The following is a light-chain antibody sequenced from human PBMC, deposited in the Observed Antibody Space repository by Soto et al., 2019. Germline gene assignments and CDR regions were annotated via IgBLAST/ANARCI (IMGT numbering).Light chain of an antibody. CDR2: GAS. V-gene: IGKV1-6*01. J-gene: IGKJ1*01. CDR1: QGIRSD. Sequence: IQMTQSPSSLSASVGDRVTISCRASQGIRSDLAWYQQKPGKVPKLLIYGASKLESGVPSRFSGSGFGTDFTLTISSLQPEDFATYYCLHDYNFPWAFGQGTKVEIK. CDR3: LHDYNFPWA.